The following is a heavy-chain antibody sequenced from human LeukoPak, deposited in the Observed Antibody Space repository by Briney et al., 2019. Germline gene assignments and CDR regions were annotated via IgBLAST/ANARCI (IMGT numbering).Heavy chain of an antibody. Sequence: GGSLRLSCAASGFTVSSDIVYWVRQAPGKGLEWVSILHSAGDIFYADSVKGRFTISRDNSKNTLYLQMNSLRAEDTAVYYCARERSSGWSHWFDPWGQGTLVTVSS. D-gene: IGHD6-19*01. CDR3: ARERSSGWSHWFDP. CDR2: LHSAGDI. J-gene: IGHJ5*02. CDR1: GFTVSSDI. V-gene: IGHV3-53*05.